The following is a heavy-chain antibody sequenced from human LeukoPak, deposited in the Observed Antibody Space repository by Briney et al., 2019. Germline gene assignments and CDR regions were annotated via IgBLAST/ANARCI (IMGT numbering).Heavy chain of an antibody. Sequence: SETLSLTCTVSGGSISSYYWSWIRQPPGKGLEWIGYIYYSGSTNYNPSLKSRVTISVDTSKNQFSLKLSSVTAADTAVYYCARGQAAYGHNWFDPRGQGTLVTVSS. CDR1: GGSISSYY. J-gene: IGHJ5*02. V-gene: IGHV4-59*12. CDR3: ARGQAAYGHNWFDP. D-gene: IGHD3-10*01. CDR2: IYYSGST.